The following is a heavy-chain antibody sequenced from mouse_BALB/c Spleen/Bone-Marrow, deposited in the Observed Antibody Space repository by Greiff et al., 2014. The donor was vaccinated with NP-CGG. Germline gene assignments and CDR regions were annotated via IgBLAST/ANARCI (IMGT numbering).Heavy chain of an antibody. D-gene: IGHD1-1*01. J-gene: IGHJ2*01. Sequence: LVKTGASVKISCKASGYSFTGYYIHWVKQSHGKSLEWIGYICCYNGATSYNQKFKGKATFTVDTSSSTAYMQFNSLTSEDSAVYYCARGGYGSTFYFDYWGQGTTLTVSS. CDR3: ARGGYGSTFYFDY. V-gene: IGHV1S34*01. CDR2: ICCYNGAT. CDR1: GYSFTGYY.